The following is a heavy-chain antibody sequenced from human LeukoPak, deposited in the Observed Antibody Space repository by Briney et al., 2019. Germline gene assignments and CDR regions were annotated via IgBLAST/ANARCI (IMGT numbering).Heavy chain of an antibody. V-gene: IGHV3-33*01. CDR2: IWYDGSNK. Sequence: GRSLRLSCAASGFTFSSYGMHWVRQAPGKGLEWVAVIWYDGSNKYYADSVKGRFTISRDNSKNTLYLQRISLRAEDTAVYYCARGRYDILTGYYYDYWGQGTLVTVSS. J-gene: IGHJ4*02. D-gene: IGHD3-9*01. CDR3: ARGRYDILTGYYYDY. CDR1: GFTFSSYG.